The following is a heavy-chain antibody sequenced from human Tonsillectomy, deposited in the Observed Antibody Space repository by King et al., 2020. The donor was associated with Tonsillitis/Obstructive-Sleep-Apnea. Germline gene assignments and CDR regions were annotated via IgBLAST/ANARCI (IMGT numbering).Heavy chain of an antibody. J-gene: IGHJ4*02. CDR2: IYPGDSDX. CDR3: ARTMGYSSSWSPVDY. CDR1: GYSFTSYW. Sequence: QLVQSGAEVKKPGESLKISCKGSGYSFTSYWIGWVRQMPGKGLEWMGIIYPGDSDXRYSPSFQGQVTISADKSISTAYLQWSSLKASDTAMYYCARTMGYSSSWSPVDYWGQGTLVTVSS. D-gene: IGHD6-13*01. V-gene: IGHV5-51*03.